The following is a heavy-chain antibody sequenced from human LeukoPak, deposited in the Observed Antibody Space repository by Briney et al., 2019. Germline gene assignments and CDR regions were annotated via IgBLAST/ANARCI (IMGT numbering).Heavy chain of an antibody. CDR3: ARDKRAGANMSYYYMDV. Sequence: PGGSLRLSCAASGFTVSTNYISWVRQAPGKGLEWVSIIYSGGTTYYADSVKGRFTISRDNSKNTLYLQMNNLRAEDTAVYYCARDKRAGANMSYYYMDVWGKGTTATVSS. D-gene: IGHD1-26*01. CDR1: GFTVSTNY. J-gene: IGHJ6*03. CDR2: IYSGGTT. V-gene: IGHV3-53*01.